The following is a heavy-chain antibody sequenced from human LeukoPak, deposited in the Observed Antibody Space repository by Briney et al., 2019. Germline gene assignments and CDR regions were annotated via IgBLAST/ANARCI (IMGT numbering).Heavy chain of an antibody. J-gene: IGHJ4*02. CDR1: GFTFDDYT. D-gene: IGHD3-3*01. Sequence: GGSLSLSCAASGFTFDDYTMHWVRQAPGKGLEWVSLISWDGGSTYYADSVKGRFTISRDNSKNSLYLQMNSLRTEDTALYYCARAGYDFWSGYFFDYWGQGTLVTVSS. CDR2: ISWDGGST. CDR3: ARAGYDFWSGYFFDY. V-gene: IGHV3-43*01.